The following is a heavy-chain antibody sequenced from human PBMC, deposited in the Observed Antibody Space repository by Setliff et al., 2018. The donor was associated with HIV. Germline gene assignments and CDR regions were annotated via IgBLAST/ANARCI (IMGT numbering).Heavy chain of an antibody. CDR3: AKVAHPLGSESDAFDI. D-gene: IGHD2-15*01. CDR1: GFTFSNYA. Sequence: PGGSLRLSCAASGFTFSNYAMSWVRQAPGKGLEWGSGISGSAGTTYYADSVKGRFTISRDNAKNSLYLQMNSLRVEDTAVYYCAKVAHPLGSESDAFDICGQGTMVTVSS. V-gene: IGHV3-23*01. J-gene: IGHJ3*02. CDR2: ISGSAGTT.